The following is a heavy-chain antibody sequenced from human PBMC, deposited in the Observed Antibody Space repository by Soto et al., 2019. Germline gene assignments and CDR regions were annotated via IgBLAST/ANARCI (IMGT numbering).Heavy chain of an antibody. D-gene: IGHD5-18*01. V-gene: IGHV3-74*01. CDR3: AKKGVDTFGLSY. J-gene: IGHJ4*01. CDR1: GFTFSSFW. Sequence: EVQLVESGGGLVQPGGSLRLSCAVSGFTFSSFWMHWVRQAPGEGLVWVSRINTDGSSTSYADSVKGRFTISRDNAKNTLYLQMNSLRVEDTAMYYCAKKGVDTFGLSYWCHVTLVTVSS. CDR2: INTDGSST.